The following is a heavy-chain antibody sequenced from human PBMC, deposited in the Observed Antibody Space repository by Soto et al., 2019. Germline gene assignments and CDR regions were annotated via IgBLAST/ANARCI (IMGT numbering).Heavy chain of an antibody. J-gene: IGHJ5*02. V-gene: IGHV1-69*01. D-gene: IGHD5-18*01. CDR2: IIPIFGTA. CDR1: GGTFSNYA. CDR3: ARGQVGRDTAMVTNWFDP. Sequence: QVQLVQSGAEVKKPGSSVKVSCKASGGTFSNYAISWVRQAPGQGLEWMGGIIPIFGTANYAQKFQGRVTITADESTSTAYMELSSLRSEDTAVYYCARGQVGRDTAMVTNWFDPWGQGTLVTVSS.